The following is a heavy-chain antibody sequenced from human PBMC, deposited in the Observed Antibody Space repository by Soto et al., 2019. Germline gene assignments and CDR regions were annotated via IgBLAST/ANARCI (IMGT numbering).Heavy chain of an antibody. CDR3: ASHRIAEAGILYY. D-gene: IGHD6-19*01. V-gene: IGHV3-48*02. CDR2: ISSSSSTI. Sequence: GGSLRLSCAASGFTFSSYSMNWVRQAPGKGLEWVSYISSSSSTIYYADSVKGRFTISRDNAKNSLYLQMNSLRDEDTAVYYCASHRIAEAGILYYWGQGTLVTVSS. J-gene: IGHJ4*02. CDR1: GFTFSSYS.